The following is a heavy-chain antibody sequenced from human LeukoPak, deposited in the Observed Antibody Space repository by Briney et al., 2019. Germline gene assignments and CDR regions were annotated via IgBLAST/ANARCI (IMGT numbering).Heavy chain of an antibody. CDR1: GFTFGDYA. CDR3: ARDRGRRGITMRSDAFDI. D-gene: IGHD3-22*01. Sequence: PGGSLRLSCTASGFTFGDYAMSWVRQAPGKGLEWVSYISSGGGTRSYADSVKGRFTISRDNAKNSLYLQMNSLRAEDTAVYYCARDRGRRGITMRSDAFDIWGQGTMVTVSS. CDR2: ISSGGGTR. J-gene: IGHJ3*02. V-gene: IGHV3-11*01.